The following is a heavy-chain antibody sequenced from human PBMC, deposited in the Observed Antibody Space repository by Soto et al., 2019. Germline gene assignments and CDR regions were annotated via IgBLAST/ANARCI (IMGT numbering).Heavy chain of an antibody. J-gene: IGHJ6*02. CDR1: GFTFSSYG. Sequence: QVHLVESGGGVVQPGKSLRLSCAASGFTFSSYGMHWVRQAPGMRLEWVAIISYDGSNQYYADSLKVRFTISRHNSKNTLYLQMNSLRAEDTAVYYFAKRRQLGDYYYYGMDVWGQGTTVTVSS. CDR3: AKRRQLGDYYYYGMDV. D-gene: IGHD5-18*01. CDR2: ISYDGSNQ. V-gene: IGHV3-30*18.